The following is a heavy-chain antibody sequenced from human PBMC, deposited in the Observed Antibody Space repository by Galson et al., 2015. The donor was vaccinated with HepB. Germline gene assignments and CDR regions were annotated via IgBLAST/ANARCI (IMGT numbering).Heavy chain of an antibody. J-gene: IGHJ4*02. D-gene: IGHD3-10*01. Sequence: CAISGDSVSSTSAAWNWIRQSPSGGLEWLGRTYYRSRWYSDYALSVQSRITINPDTSKNQFSLQLNSVTPDDTAVYYCARVDMSPGSRSKIGYYFDYWGQGILVTVSA. CDR1: GDSVSSTSAA. V-gene: IGHV6-1*01. CDR3: ARVDMSPGSRSKIGYYFDY. CDR2: TYYRSRWYS.